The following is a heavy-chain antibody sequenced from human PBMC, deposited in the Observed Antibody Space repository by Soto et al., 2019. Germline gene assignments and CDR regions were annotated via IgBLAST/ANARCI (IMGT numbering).Heavy chain of an antibody. CDR3: ARDRGSYALDY. V-gene: IGHV1-18*01. D-gene: IGHD1-26*01. CDR1: GYTFTSYG. J-gene: IGHJ4*02. Sequence: QVQLVQSGAEVKKPGPLVKVSCKDSGYTFTSYGISWLRQAPGQGLEWMGWISAYNGNTTYAQKLQGRVTMTRDTSTSTADMELRSLRSADTGVYYCARDRGSYALDYWGQGTLVNVSS. CDR2: ISAYNGNT.